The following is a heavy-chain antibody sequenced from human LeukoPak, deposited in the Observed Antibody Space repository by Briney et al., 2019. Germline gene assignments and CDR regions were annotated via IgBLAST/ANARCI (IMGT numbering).Heavy chain of an antibody. Sequence: ASVKVSCKASGYTFISYYMYWVRQAPGQGLEWMGIINPSGGSTSYAQKFQGRVTMTRDTSTSTVYMELRSLRSDDTAVYYCARGGVWFGELSGIAKEPGDYWGQGTLVTVSS. J-gene: IGHJ4*02. CDR3: ARGGVWFGELSGIAKEPGDY. CDR1: GYTFISYY. D-gene: IGHD3-10*01. CDR2: INPSGGST. V-gene: IGHV1-46*01.